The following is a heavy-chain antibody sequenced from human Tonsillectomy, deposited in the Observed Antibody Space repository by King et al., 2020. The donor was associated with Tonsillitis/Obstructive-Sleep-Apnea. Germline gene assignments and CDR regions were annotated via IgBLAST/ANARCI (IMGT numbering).Heavy chain of an antibody. CDR1: GGSFSGYY. J-gene: IGHJ4*02. V-gene: IGHV4-34*01. Sequence: VQLQQWGAGLLKPSETLSLTCAVYGGSFSGYYWSWIRQPPGKGLEWIGEINHSGSTNYNPSLKSRVTISVDTSKNQFSLKLSSVTAADTAVYYCARWGAYIVVVPAAMRARGAFDYWGQGTLVTVSS. CDR2: INHSGST. D-gene: IGHD2-2*01. CDR3: ARWGAYIVVVPAAMRARGAFDY.